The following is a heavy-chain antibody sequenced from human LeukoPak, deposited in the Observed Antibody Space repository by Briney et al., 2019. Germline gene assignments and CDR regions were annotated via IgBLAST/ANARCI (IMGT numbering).Heavy chain of an antibody. D-gene: IGHD4-17*01. CDR2: IYSGGST. CDR1: GFTVSSNY. V-gene: IGHV3-66*01. Sequence: GGSLRLSCAASGFTVSSNYMSWVRQAPGKGLEWVSVIYSGGSTYYADSVKGRFTISRDNSKNTLYLQMNSLRAEDTAVYYCARATTVTTWYYDYWGQGTLVTVSS. CDR3: ARATTVTTWYYDY. J-gene: IGHJ4*02.